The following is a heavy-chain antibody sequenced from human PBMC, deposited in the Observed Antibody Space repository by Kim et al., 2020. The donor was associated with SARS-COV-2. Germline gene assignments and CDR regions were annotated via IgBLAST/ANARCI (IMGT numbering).Heavy chain of an antibody. V-gene: IGHV3-30*18. CDR2: ISYDGSNK. CDR1: GFTFSSYG. CDR3: AKDLAGAEGVPPYYYGMDV. Sequence: GGSLRLSCAASGFTFSSYGMHWVRQAPGKGLEWVAVISYDGSNKYYADSVKGRFTISRYNSKNTLYLQMNSLRAEDTAVYYCAKDLAGAEGVPPYYYGMDVWGQGTTVTVSS. J-gene: IGHJ6*02. D-gene: IGHD3-10*01.